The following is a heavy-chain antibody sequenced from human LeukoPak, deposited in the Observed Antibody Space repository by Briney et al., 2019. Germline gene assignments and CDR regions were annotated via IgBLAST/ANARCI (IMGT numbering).Heavy chain of an antibody. V-gene: IGHV3-53*01. D-gene: IGHD6-19*01. CDR2: IYSGGST. CDR3: ARDSSSGWYHLY. CDR1: GFTVSSNY. J-gene: IGHJ4*02. Sequence: SGGSLRLSCAASGFTVSSNYMSWVRQAPGKGLEWVSAIYSGGSTYYADSVKGRFTISRDNSKNTLYLQMNSMRDEDTAVYYCARDSSSGWYHLYWGQGTLVTVSS.